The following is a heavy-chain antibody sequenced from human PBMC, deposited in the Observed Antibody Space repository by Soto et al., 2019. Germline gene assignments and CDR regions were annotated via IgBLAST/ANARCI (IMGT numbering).Heavy chain of an antibody. Sequence: QVQLVESGGGVVQPGRSLRLSCAASGFTFSSYAMHWVRQAPGKGLEWVAVISYDGSNKYYADSVKGRFTISRDNSKNTLYLHMNSLRAEDTAVYYCARDYYRFNSGYGFRMDVWGQGTTVTVSS. CDR1: GFTFSSYA. CDR3: ARDYYRFNSGYGFRMDV. D-gene: IGHD5-12*01. J-gene: IGHJ6*02. V-gene: IGHV3-30-3*01. CDR2: ISYDGSNK.